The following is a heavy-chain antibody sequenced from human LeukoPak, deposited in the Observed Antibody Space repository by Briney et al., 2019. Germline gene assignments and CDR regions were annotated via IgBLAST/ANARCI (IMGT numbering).Heavy chain of an antibody. CDR1: GGSINSFY. V-gene: IGHV4-59*01. CDR3: ARELRDYGFDP. CDR2: IYYTGST. J-gene: IGHJ5*02. Sequence: SETLSLTCVVSGGSINSFYWSWIRQPPGKGLEWIGYIYYTGSTKYNPSLQSRASISVDTSKNQFSLKLNSVTAADTAVYYCARELRDYGFDPWGQGTLVIVSS. D-gene: IGHD4-17*01.